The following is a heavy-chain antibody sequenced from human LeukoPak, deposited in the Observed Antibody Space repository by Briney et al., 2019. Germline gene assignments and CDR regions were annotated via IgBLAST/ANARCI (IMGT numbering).Heavy chain of an antibody. J-gene: IGHJ3*02. CDR2: ISSSSSYI. D-gene: IGHD3-3*01. V-gene: IGHV3-21*01. Sequence: GGSLRLSCAASGFTFNSYTMNWIRQAPGKGLEWVSSISSSSSYIYYADSVKGRFTISRDNAKNSLYLQMNSLRAEDTAVYYCASDVGIFGVEGSPRAFDIWGQGTMVTVSS. CDR3: ASDVGIFGVEGSPRAFDI. CDR1: GFTFNSYT.